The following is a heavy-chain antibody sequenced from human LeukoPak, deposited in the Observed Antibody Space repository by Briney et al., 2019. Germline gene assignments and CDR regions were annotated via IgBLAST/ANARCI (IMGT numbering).Heavy chain of an antibody. CDR2: ISSSSSTI. V-gene: IGHV3-48*04. CDR3: ASTSYGHYYYYYGMDV. J-gene: IGHJ6*02. D-gene: IGHD5-18*01. Sequence: PGGSLRLSCAASGFTFSSYSMNWVRQAPGKGLEWVSYISSSSSTIYYADSVKGRFTISRDNAKNSLYLQMNSLRAEDTAVYYCASTSYGHYYYYYGMDVWGQGTTVTVSS. CDR1: GFTFSSYS.